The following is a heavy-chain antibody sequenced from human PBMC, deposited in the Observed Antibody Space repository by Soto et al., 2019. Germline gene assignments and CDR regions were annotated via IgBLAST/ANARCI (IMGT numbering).Heavy chain of an antibody. J-gene: IGHJ4*02. CDR2: IKSKTDGGTT. Sequence: EVQLVESGGGLVKPGGSLRLSCAASGFTFSNAWMSWVRQAPGKGLEWVGRIKSKTDGGTTDYAAPVKGRFTISRDDSKNTLYLQMNSLKTEDTAVYYCSSHYCSGGSCYKTSDYWGQETLVTVSS. V-gene: IGHV3-15*01. D-gene: IGHD2-15*01. CDR1: GFTFSNAW. CDR3: SSHYCSGGSCYKTSDY.